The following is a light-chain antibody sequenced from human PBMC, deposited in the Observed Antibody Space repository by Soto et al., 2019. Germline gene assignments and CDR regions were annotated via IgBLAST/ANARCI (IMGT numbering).Light chain of an antibody. J-gene: IGLJ3*02. V-gene: IGLV2-14*01. CDR1: SSDVGAYNY. Sequence: QSVLTQPASVSGSPGQSITISCTGTSSDVGAYNYVSWYQQHPGKAPKLMIYEVSNRPSGVSNRFSGSKSGNTASLTISGLQAEDEADYYCASWDDTLQGRVFGGGTKLTVL. CDR3: ASWDDTLQGRV. CDR2: EVS.